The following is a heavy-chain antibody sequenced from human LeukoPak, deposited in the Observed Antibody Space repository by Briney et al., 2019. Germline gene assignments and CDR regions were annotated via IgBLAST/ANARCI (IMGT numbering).Heavy chain of an antibody. V-gene: IGHV1-46*01. CDR1: GYTFTTYW. Sequence: GASVKVSCKASGYTFTTYWIQWVRQAPGQGLEWVALINPNDGSTTYAHKFQGRVTMTRDTSTSTVYMDLSRLTSEDTAVSYCVRAPRDSSTMLDYWGQGTLVTVSS. J-gene: IGHJ4*02. CDR3: VRAPRDSSTMLDY. D-gene: IGHD6-13*01. CDR2: INPNDGST.